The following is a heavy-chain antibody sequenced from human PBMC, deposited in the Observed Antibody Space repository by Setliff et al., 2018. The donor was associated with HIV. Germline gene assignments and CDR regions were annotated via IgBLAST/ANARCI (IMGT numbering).Heavy chain of an antibody. V-gene: IGHV4-39*07. CDR3: ARGRSRWTYYNYYYMDV. D-gene: IGHD6-13*01. Sequence: PSETLSLTCTVSGDSISRSSYYWGWIRQPPGKGLEWIGSIYYSGSTYYNPSLKSRVTISVDTSKNQFSLKLSSVTAADTAVYYCARGRSRWTYYNYYYMDVWGKGTTVTVSS. CDR1: GDSISRSSYY. J-gene: IGHJ6*03. CDR2: IYYSGST.